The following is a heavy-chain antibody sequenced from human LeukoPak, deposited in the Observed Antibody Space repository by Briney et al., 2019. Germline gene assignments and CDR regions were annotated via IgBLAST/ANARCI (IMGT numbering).Heavy chain of an antibody. D-gene: IGHD3/OR15-3a*01. CDR1: GFTFNNYA. CDR3: ARDNGLNWFDP. CDR2: ITGSGAYT. J-gene: IGHJ5*02. V-gene: IGHV3-23*01. Sequence: GGSLRLSCTASGFTFNNYAMTWVRQAPGKGLEWVSAITGSGAYTNYADSVKGRFTISRDNSKNTLYLQMNSLRVEDTAVYYCARDNGLNWFDPWGQGTLVTVSS.